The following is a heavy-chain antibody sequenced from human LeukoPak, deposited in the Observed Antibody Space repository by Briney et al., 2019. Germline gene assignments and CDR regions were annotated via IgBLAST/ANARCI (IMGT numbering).Heavy chain of an antibody. CDR1: GYTFTSYY. D-gene: IGHD6-19*01. J-gene: IGHJ4*02. Sequence: GASVTVSCKACGYTFTSYYMHGVRQAPGQGLAGMGIINPSGGSTSYAQKFQGRVTMTRDTSTSTVYMELSSLRSEDTAVYYCARGGSSGWPQQVDYWGQGTLVTVSS. CDR2: INPSGGST. V-gene: IGHV1-46*01. CDR3: ARGGSSGWPQQVDY.